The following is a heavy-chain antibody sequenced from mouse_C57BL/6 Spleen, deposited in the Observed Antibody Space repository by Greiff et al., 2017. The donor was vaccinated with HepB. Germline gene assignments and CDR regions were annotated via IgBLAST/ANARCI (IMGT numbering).Heavy chain of an antibody. CDR2: ISYDGSN. J-gene: IGHJ2*01. Sequence: EVKLQESGPGLVKPSQSLSLTCSVTGYSITSGYYWNWIRQFPGNKLEWMGYISYDGSNNYNPSLKNRISITRDTSKNQFFLKLNSVTTEDTATYYCARGRWFDYWGQGTTLTVSS. CDR1: GYSITSGYY. V-gene: IGHV3-6*01. CDR3: ARGRWFDY.